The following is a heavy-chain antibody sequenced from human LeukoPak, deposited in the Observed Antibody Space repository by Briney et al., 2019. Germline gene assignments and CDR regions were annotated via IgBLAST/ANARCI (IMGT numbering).Heavy chain of an antibody. CDR2: IHSDGSST. J-gene: IGHJ4*02. CDR3: ARSGWPYYFDY. V-gene: IGHV3-74*01. D-gene: IGHD3-22*01. CDR1: GFTFSSYW. Sequence: GGSLRLSCAASGFTFSSYWMHWVRQAPGKGLVWVSRIHSDGSSTSYADSVRGRFTISRDDAKSTLYLQMNSLRAEDTAVYYCARSGWPYYFDYWGQGTLVTVSS.